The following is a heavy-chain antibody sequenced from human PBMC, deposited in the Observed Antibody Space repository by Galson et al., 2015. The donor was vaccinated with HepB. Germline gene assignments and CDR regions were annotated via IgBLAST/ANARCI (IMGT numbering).Heavy chain of an antibody. V-gene: IGHV3-30*04. CDR2: ISYDGSNK. CDR3: AKDGQYCSTTTCPFDS. Sequence: SLRLSCAASGFTFSSYAMNWVRQAPGKGLEWVAVISYDGSNKYYVDSVKGRFTISRDDSKNTLFLQMNSLRAEDTAVYYCAKDGQYCSTTTCPFDSWGLGT. D-gene: IGHD2-2*01. CDR1: GFTFSSYA. J-gene: IGHJ4*02.